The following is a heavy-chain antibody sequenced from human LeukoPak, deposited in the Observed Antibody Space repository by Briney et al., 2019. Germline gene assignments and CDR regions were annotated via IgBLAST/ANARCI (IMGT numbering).Heavy chain of an antibody. CDR3: ARYEGYYDILTGYYPGLRVDY. CDR2: INHSGST. Sequence: IPSETLSLTCAVYGGSFSGYYWSWIRQPPGKGLEWIGEINHSGSTNYNPSLKSRVTISVDTSKNQFSLKLSSVTAADTAVYYCARYEGYYDILTGYYPGLRVDYWGQGTLVTVSS. J-gene: IGHJ4*02. D-gene: IGHD3-9*01. CDR1: GGSFSGYY. V-gene: IGHV4-34*01.